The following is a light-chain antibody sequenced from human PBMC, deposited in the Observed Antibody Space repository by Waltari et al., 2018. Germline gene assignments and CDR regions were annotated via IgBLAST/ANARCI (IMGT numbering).Light chain of an antibody. CDR3: SSKPSASGV. J-gene: IGLJ1*01. Sequence: QSALTQPASVSGSPGQSITISCTGTSADVGGYNYVYWYQQYPGKAPQLMIYEVSFRPAGISIRFAGSTTGYTATVTITGVQAEDEADYYCSSKPSASGVFGTGTTVTVL. CDR2: EVS. V-gene: IGLV2-14*01. CDR1: SADVGGYNY.